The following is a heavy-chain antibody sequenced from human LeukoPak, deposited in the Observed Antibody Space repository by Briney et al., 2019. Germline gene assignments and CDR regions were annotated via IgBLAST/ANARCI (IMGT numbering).Heavy chain of an antibody. CDR1: GFTFSDYY. Sequence: PGGSLRLPCAASGFTFSDYYMSWIRQAPGKGLEWVSYISSSSSYTNYADSVKGRFTISRDNAKNSLYLQMNSLRAEDTAVCYCARERGYSSSWYRLDYWGQGTLVTVSS. V-gene: IGHV3-11*06. D-gene: IGHD6-13*01. CDR2: ISSSSSYT. J-gene: IGHJ4*02. CDR3: ARERGYSSSWYRLDY.